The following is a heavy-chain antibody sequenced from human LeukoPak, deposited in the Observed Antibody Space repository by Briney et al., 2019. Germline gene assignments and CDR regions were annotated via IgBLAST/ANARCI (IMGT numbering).Heavy chain of an antibody. CDR2: ISSSSSYI. D-gene: IGHD5-18*01. Sequence: GGSLRLSCAASGFSLSNYWMNWVRQAPGKGLEWVSSISSSSSYIYYADSVKGRFTISRDNAKNSLYLQMNSLRAEDTAVYYCARDVGWYSYGPDAFDIWGQGTMVAVSS. V-gene: IGHV3-21*01. CDR1: GFSLSNYW. J-gene: IGHJ3*02. CDR3: ARDVGWYSYGPDAFDI.